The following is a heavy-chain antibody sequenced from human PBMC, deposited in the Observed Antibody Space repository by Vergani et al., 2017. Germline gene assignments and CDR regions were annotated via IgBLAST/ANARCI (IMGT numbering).Heavy chain of an antibody. D-gene: IGHD1-20*01. CDR1: GYTFTSYA. V-gene: IGHV1-3*01. Sequence: QVQLVQCGAEVKKPGASVKVSCKASGYTFTSYAMHWVRQAPGQRLEWMGWINAGDGNTKYSQKFQGRVTITRDTSASTAYMELSSLRSEDTAVYYCAGLTGTHNYYYYGMDVWGQGTTVTVSS. CDR3: AGLTGTHNYYYYGMDV. CDR2: INAGDGNT. J-gene: IGHJ6*02.